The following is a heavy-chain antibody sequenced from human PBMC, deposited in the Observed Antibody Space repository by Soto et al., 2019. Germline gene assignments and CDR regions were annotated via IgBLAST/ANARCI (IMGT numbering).Heavy chain of an antibody. CDR1: GYTFTGYY. CDR2: INPNSGGT. V-gene: IGHV1-2*04. CDR3: ARPTYSSSWYTNAFDI. J-gene: IGHJ3*02. D-gene: IGHD6-13*01. Sequence: QVQLVQSGAEVKKPGASVKVSCKASGYTFTGYYMHWVRQAPGQGLEWMGWINPNSGGTNYAQKFQGWVTMTRDTSISTAYMELSRLRSDDTAVYYCARPTYSSSWYTNAFDIWGQGTMVTVSS.